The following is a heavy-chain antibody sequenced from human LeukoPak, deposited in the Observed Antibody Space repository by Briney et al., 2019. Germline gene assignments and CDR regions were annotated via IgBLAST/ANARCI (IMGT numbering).Heavy chain of an antibody. J-gene: IGHJ3*02. CDR2: ISYDGSNK. CDR3: ARSRSSGRGWLPFDI. Sequence: GGSLRLSCAASGFTFSSYAMHWVRQAPGKGLEWVAVISYDGSNKYYADSVKGRFTISRDNSKNTLYLQMNSLRAEDTAVYYCARSRSSGRGWLPFDIWGQGTLVTVSS. CDR1: GFTFSSYA. V-gene: IGHV3-30-3*01. D-gene: IGHD6-19*01.